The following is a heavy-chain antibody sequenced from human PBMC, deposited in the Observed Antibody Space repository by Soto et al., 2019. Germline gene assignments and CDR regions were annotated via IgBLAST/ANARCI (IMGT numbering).Heavy chain of an antibody. CDR2: IVPIYRTA. D-gene: IGHD3-9*01. V-gene: IGHV1-69*13. Sequence: SVKVSCKASGGTFSSYRINWVRQAPGQGLEWVGGIVPIYRTADYAQKFQGRVTITADESARTSYMELRSLKSQDTAVYYCAIYFGPPGANAIDICGQGTVVTVSS. CDR3: AIYFGPPGANAIDI. J-gene: IGHJ3*02. CDR1: GGTFSSYR.